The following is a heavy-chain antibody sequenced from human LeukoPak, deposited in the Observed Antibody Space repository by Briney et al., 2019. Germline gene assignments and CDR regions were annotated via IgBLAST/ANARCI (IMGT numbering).Heavy chain of an antibody. CDR1: GYSISSGYL. V-gene: IGHV4-38-2*02. J-gene: IGHJ4*02. D-gene: IGHD2-21*02. CDR3: ARGSGDWTYYFDY. CDR2: TYHGGTT. Sequence: PSETLSLTCTVSGYSISSGYLWGWIRPPPGKGLEWIGSTYHGGTTYSNSSLKSRVIISEDTSKNQFSLKLSSVTAADTAVYYCARGSGDWTYYFDYWGQGTLVTVSS.